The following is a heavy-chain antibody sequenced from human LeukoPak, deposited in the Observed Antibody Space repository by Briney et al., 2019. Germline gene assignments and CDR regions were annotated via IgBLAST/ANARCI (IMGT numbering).Heavy chain of an antibody. D-gene: IGHD1-14*01. CDR3: ATETIGRHYDY. CDR2: IGPTGTDR. Sequence: PGGSLRLSCAASGFTFSSCGFNWVRQAPGKGLELVSSIGPTGTDRYYADSVWGRFTISRDNAKNSMYLQMDSLRDEDTAVYYCATETIGRHYDYWGQGTLLTVSS. V-gene: IGHV3-21*01. J-gene: IGHJ4*02. CDR1: GFTFSSCG.